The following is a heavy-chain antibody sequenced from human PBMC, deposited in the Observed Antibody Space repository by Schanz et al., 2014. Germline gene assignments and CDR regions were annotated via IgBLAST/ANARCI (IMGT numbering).Heavy chain of an antibody. CDR3: ARVPRRVTTRGGGSRYYFDY. D-gene: IGHD4-17*01. CDR2: ISRDGTTS. CDR1: GFIFNDYY. V-gene: IGHV3-11*04. Sequence: QVQLVESGGGLVKPGGSLRLSCAASGFIFNDYYMNWIRQAPGKGLEWLSYISRDGTTSYYADSVKGRFTISRDNAKNTLYLQVNSLRAEDTAVYYCARVPRRVTTRGGGSRYYFDYWGQGTLVTVSS. J-gene: IGHJ4*02.